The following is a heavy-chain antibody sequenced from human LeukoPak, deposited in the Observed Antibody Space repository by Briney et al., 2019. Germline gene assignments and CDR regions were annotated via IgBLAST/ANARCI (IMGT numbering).Heavy chain of an antibody. D-gene: IGHD3-3*01. J-gene: IGHJ4*02. V-gene: IGHV1-69*06. CDR1: GGTFSSYA. CDR2: IIPIFGTA. Sequence: GAPVKVSCKASGGTFSSYAISWVRQAPGQGLEWMGGIIPIFGTANYAQKFQGRVTITADKSTSTAYMELSSLRSEDTAVYYCATGSEWPAYYFDYWGQGTLVTVSS. CDR3: ATGSEWPAYYFDY.